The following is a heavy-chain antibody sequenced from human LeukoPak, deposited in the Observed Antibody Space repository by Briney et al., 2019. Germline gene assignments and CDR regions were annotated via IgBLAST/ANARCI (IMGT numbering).Heavy chain of an antibody. V-gene: IGHV1-69*13. J-gene: IGHJ5*02. Sequence: SVTVSCKASGGTFSSYAISWVRQAPGQGLEWMGGIIPIFGTANYAQKFQGRVTITADESTSTAYMELSSLRSDDTAVYYCARDWGVGANWFDPWGQETLVTVSS. CDR2: IIPIFGTA. D-gene: IGHD1-26*01. CDR1: GGTFSSYA. CDR3: ARDWGVGANWFDP.